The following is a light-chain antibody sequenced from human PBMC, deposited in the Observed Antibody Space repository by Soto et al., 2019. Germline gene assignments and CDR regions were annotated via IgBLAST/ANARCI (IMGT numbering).Light chain of an antibody. J-gene: IGKJ3*01. CDR2: GAS. V-gene: IGKV3-20*01. CDR1: QSVSSSY. Sequence: EIVLTQSPGTLSLSPGERATLSCRASQSVSSSYLAWYQQKPGQAPRLLIYGASSRATGIPDRFSGSGSGTDFTLTISRLEPEDFAVYYCQQHGSSPIFTFGPGTIVDIK. CDR3: QQHGSSPIFT.